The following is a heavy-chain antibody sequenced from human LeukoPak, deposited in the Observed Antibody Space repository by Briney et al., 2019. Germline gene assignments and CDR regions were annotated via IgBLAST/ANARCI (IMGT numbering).Heavy chain of an antibody. CDR1: GFPFNNAW. Sequence: GGSLRLSCAASGFPFNNAWMNWVRQAPGTGLEWVGRIKSKSDGGTTDYAAPVKGRFTISRDDSKNTLYMQMNNLETEDTAVYYCTTTNPLLYDVLTGPHHWGQEALVTVSS. CDR3: TTTNPLLYDVLTGPHH. J-gene: IGHJ5*02. CDR2: IKSKSDGGTT. V-gene: IGHV3-15*01. D-gene: IGHD3-9*01.